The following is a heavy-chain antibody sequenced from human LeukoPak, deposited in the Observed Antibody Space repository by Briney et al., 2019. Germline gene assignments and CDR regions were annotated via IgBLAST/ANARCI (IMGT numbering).Heavy chain of an antibody. CDR2: ISYSGST. Sequence: GSLRLSCVASGFTFSSYSMHWVRQAPGKGLEYIGYISYSGSTNYNPSLKSRVTISVDTSKNQFSLKLSSVTAADTAVYYCARLRQGYYCDYWGQGTLVTVSS. J-gene: IGHJ4*02. V-gene: IGHV4-59*01. CDR1: GFTFSSYS. CDR3: ARLRQGYYCDY.